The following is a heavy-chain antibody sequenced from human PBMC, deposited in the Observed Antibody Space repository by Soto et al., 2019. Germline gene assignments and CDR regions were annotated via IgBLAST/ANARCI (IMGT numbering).Heavy chain of an antibody. CDR1: GGSISSYY. V-gene: IGHV4-59*01. J-gene: IGHJ4*02. D-gene: IGHD3-3*01. CDR2: IYYSGST. Sequence: SETLSLTCTVSGGSISSYYWSWIRQPPGKGLEWIGYIYYSGSTNYNPSLKSRVTISVDTSKNQFSLKLSSVTAADTAVYYCARVAIFGVHFDYWGQGTLVTVSS. CDR3: ARVAIFGVHFDY.